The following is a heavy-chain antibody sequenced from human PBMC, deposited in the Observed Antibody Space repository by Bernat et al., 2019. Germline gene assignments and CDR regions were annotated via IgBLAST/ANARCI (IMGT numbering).Heavy chain of an antibody. D-gene: IGHD4-11*01. J-gene: IGHJ4*02. CDR2: ISGDGGST. CDR1: RFTISSYA. V-gene: IGHV3-43*02. CDR3: AKGDYSNYPPNDD. Sequence: EVQVVESGGGLVQPGGSLKVSCAASRFTISSYAMHWVRQAPGKGLEWVSLISGDGGSTYYADSVKGRFTISRDNSKNSLYLQMNSLRTEDTALYYCAKGDYSNYPPNDDWGQGTLVTVSS.